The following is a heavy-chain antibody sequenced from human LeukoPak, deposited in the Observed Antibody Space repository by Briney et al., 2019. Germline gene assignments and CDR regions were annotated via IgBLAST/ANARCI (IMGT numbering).Heavy chain of an antibody. CDR1: GFTFSSYA. D-gene: IGHD6-19*01. V-gene: IGHV3-30*18. Sequence: PGRSLRLSCAASGFTFSSYAVHWVRQAPGKGLEWVAVMSHDGSNKYYGDSVKGRFTISRDNSKNTLYLQMNSLRAEDTAVYYCAKLDSSGWSRPFDYWGQGTLVTVSS. CDR2: MSHDGSNK. CDR3: AKLDSSGWSRPFDY. J-gene: IGHJ4*02.